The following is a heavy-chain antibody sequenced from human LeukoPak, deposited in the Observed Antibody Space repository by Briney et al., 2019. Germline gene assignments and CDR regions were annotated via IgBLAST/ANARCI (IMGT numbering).Heavy chain of an antibody. D-gene: IGHD2-21*02. CDR3: AKGRSVVTGPYYFDY. CDR2: ISGSGGST. Sequence: GGSLTLSCAASGFTLSSYAMSWVRQAPGKGLEWVSAISGSGGSTYYADSVKGRFTISRDNSKNTLYLQMNSLRAEDTAVYYCAKGRSVVTGPYYFDYWGQGTLVTVSS. CDR1: GFTLSSYA. J-gene: IGHJ4*02. V-gene: IGHV3-23*01.